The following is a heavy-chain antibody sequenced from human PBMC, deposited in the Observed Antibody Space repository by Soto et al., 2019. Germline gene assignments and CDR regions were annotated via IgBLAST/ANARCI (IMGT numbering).Heavy chain of an antibody. CDR2: INWNGGST. Sequence: EVQLVESGGGVVRPGGSLRLSCAASGFTFDDYGMSWVRQAPGKGLEWVSGINWNGGSTGYADSVKGRFTISRDNAKNSLYLKMNSLRAEDTALYHCARELHSSIAARDGYYYMDVWGKGTTVTVSS. CDR1: GFTFDDYG. J-gene: IGHJ6*03. CDR3: ARELHSSIAARDGYYYMDV. V-gene: IGHV3-20*01. D-gene: IGHD6-6*01.